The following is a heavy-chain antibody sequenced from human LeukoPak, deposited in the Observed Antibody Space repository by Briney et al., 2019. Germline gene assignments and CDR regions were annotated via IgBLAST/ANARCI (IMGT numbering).Heavy chain of an antibody. CDR1: GGTFSSYT. CDR2: IIPILGIA. D-gene: IGHD2-21*01. CDR3: ARAQGHTNFDY. V-gene: IGHV1-69*02. Sequence: SVKVPCKASGGTFSSYTISWVRQAPGQGLEWMGRIIPILGIANYAQKFQGRVTITADKSTSTAYMELSSLRSEDTAVYYCARAQGHTNFDYWGQGTLVTVSS. J-gene: IGHJ4*02.